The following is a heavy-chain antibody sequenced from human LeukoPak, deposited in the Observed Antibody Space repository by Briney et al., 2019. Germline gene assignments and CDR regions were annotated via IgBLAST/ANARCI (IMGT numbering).Heavy chain of an antibody. Sequence: GGSLRLSCAASGLTFSDYYMSWIRQAPGKGLEWVSYISSSSSYTNYTDSVKGRFTISRDNAKNSLCLQMNSLRAEDTAVYYCASSRYNHDYWGQGTLVTVSS. D-gene: IGHD1-1*01. J-gene: IGHJ4*02. CDR1: GLTFSDYY. CDR3: ASSRYNHDY. CDR2: ISSSSSYT. V-gene: IGHV3-11*06.